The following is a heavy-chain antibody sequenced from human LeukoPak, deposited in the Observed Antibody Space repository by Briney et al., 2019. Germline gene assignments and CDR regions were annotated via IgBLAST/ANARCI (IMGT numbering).Heavy chain of an antibody. CDR3: ARDRGAGTTDGIFDY. J-gene: IGHJ4*02. V-gene: IGHV1-69*01. D-gene: IGHD1-1*01. Sequence: SVKVSCKASGGTFISYAISWVRQAPGQGLEWMGGIIPIFGTANYAQKSQGRVTITADESTSTAYMELSSLRSEDTAVYYCARDRGAGTTDGIFDYWGQGTLVTVSS. CDR2: IIPIFGTA. CDR1: GGTFISYA.